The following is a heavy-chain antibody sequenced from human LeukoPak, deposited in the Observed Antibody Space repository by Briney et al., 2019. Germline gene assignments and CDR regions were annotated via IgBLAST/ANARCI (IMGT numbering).Heavy chain of an antibody. D-gene: IGHD2-8*02. J-gene: IGHJ4*02. Sequence: GGSLRLSCAASGFTFSSYSMNWVRQAPGKGLEWVSSITSSSSYIYYADSVKGRFTISRDNAKNSLYLQMNSLRVEDTAVYYCASYLYWWSDLGYWGQGTLVTVSS. CDR3: ASYLYWWSDLGY. CDR1: GFTFSSYS. V-gene: IGHV3-21*01. CDR2: ITSSSSYI.